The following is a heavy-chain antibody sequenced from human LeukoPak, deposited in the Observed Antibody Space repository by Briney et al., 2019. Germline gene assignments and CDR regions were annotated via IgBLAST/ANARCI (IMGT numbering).Heavy chain of an antibody. V-gene: IGHV6-1*01. CDR2: TYYRSKWYN. D-gene: IGHD3-9*01. Sequence: SQTLSLTCAISGDSVSSNSAAWNWIRQSPSRGLEWLGRTYYRSKWYNDYAVSVKSRITTNPDTSKNQFSLQLNSVTPEDTAVYHCARVTVGYDILTGYWEYGMDYWGQGTLVTVSS. CDR1: GDSVSSNSAA. J-gene: IGHJ4*02. CDR3: ARVTVGYDILTGYWEYGMDY.